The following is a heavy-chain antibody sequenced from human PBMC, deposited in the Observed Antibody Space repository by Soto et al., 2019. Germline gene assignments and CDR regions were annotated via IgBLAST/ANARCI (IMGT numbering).Heavy chain of an antibody. CDR1: GGTFSSYT. J-gene: IGHJ6*02. CDR2: IIPILGIA. CDR3: ARLMSSGYYYGMDV. D-gene: IGHD3-10*01. V-gene: IGHV1-69*02. Sequence: QVQLVQSGAEVKKPGSSVKVSCKASGGTFSSYTISWVRQAPGQGLEWMGRIIPILGIANYAQKFQGRVTITADKSTSTAYMELSSLRSEDTAVYYCARLMSSGYYYGMDVWGQGTTVTVSS.